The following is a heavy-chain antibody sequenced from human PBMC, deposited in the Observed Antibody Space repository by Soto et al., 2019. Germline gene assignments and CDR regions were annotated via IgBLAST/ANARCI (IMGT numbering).Heavy chain of an antibody. D-gene: IGHD3-3*01. Sequence: GGSLRLSCTASGFTFSNYSMNWVRQAPGKGLEWVSYISSSGNTIYYADSVKGRFTFSRDNAKNSLYLQMNSLRAEDAAVYYCARLRVRSPDDYWGQGTLVTVSS. CDR1: GFTFSNYS. V-gene: IGHV3-48*01. CDR2: ISSSGNTI. J-gene: IGHJ4*02. CDR3: ARLRVRSPDDY.